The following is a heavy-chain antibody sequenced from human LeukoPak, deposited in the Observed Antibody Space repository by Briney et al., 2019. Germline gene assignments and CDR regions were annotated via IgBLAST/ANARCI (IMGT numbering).Heavy chain of an antibody. Sequence: GGSLRLSCAASGFTFSGSAMHWVRQASGKGLEWVGRIRSKANGYATAYAASVKGRFTISRDDSKNTAYLQMNSLKTEDTAVYYCTYMPGYYDSSGYPHWGQGTLVTVSS. V-gene: IGHV3-73*01. CDR2: IRSKANGYAT. J-gene: IGHJ4*02. CDR1: GFTFSGSA. CDR3: TYMPGYYDSSGYPH. D-gene: IGHD3-22*01.